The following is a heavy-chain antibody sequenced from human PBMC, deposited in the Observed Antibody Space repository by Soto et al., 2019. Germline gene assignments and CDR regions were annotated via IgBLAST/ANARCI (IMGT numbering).Heavy chain of an antibody. CDR1: GVPITSYY. CDR3: AKDKPGGYSSNDAYDI. CDR2: IGYTGDT. D-gene: IGHD5-12*01. V-gene: IGHV4-59*01. Sequence: SETLSLTCTVSGVPITSYYWSWIRQPPGKGLEWIGYIGYTGDTKYNPSLKSRATMSLDTSKNQFSLKLTSVIAADSAVYYCAKDKPGGYSSNDAYDIWGQVTMVTSSS. J-gene: IGHJ3*02.